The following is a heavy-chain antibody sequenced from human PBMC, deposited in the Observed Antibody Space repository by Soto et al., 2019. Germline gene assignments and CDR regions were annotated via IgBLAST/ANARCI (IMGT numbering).Heavy chain of an antibody. CDR3: ARAEYRLPPDGTWFDP. CDR1: GGTFSSYA. Sequence: QVQLVQSGAEVKKPGSSVKVSCKASGGTFSSYAISWVRQAPGQGLEWMGGIIPIFGTANYAQKFQGRVTSTADESTRTADMELSTLRSEDKGVYYCARAEYRLPPDGTWFDPWGQGTLVTVSS. CDR2: IIPIFGTA. J-gene: IGHJ5*02. D-gene: IGHD2-2*01. V-gene: IGHV1-69*12.